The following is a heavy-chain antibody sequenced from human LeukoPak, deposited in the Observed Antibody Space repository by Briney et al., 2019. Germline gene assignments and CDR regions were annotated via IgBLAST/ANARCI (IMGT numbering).Heavy chain of an antibody. V-gene: IGHV4-59*01. D-gene: IGHD4-17*01. J-gene: IGHJ4*02. CDR2: IYYSGST. Sequence: SETLSLTCTVSGGSISSYYWSWIRQPPGKGLEWIGYIYYSGSTNYNPSLKSRVTISVDTSKNQFSLKLSSVTAADTAVYYCARGDYGDYSYPLRVSFDYWGQGTLVTVSS. CDR1: GGSISSYY. CDR3: ARGDYGDYSYPLRVSFDY.